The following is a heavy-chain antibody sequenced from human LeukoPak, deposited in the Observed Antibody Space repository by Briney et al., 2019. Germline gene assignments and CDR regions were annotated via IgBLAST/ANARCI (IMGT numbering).Heavy chain of an antibody. CDR3: ARDRGYSTFDY. D-gene: IGHD4-23*01. Sequence: PGGSLRLSCEASAFTFSSYWMSWVRQAPGKGLEWVANMKEEGGEINYVDSVKGRFTISRDNAKNSLFLQMNSLRVEDTAVYYCARDRGYSTFDYWGQGTLVTVSS. V-gene: IGHV3-7*01. J-gene: IGHJ4*02. CDR2: MKEEGGEI. CDR1: AFTFSSYW.